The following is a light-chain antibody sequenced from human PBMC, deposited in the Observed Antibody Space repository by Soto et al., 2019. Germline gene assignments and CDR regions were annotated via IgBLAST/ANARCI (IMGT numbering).Light chain of an antibody. Sequence: QSVLTQPPSASGSPRQSVTISCTGTSSDVGGYNYVSWYQQHPGKAPKLMIYEVSKRPSGVPDRFSGSKSGNTASLTVSGLQAEDEADYYCSSYAGSNNLGFGGGTKLTVL. CDR1: SSDVGGYNY. CDR2: EVS. V-gene: IGLV2-8*01. J-gene: IGLJ2*01. CDR3: SSYAGSNNLG.